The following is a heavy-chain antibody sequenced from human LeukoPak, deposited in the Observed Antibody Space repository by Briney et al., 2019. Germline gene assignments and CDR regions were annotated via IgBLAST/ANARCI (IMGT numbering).Heavy chain of an antibody. CDR1: GFIFSGYA. CDR2: IWFDGSKK. CDR3: AKDGQSYAPYAMDV. V-gene: IGHV3-30*02. Sequence: SGGSLRLSCAASGFIFSGYAMHWVRQAPGKGLEWVAQIWFDGSKKNYADSVKGRFTTSRDQSKNTVSLQMNSLRAEDTALYYCAKDGQSYAPYAMDVWGQGTTVTVSS. J-gene: IGHJ6*02. D-gene: IGHD5-18*01.